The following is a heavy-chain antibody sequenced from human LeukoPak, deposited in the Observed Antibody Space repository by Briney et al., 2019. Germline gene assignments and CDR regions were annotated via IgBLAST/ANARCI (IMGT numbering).Heavy chain of an antibody. Sequence: GGSLRLSCAASGFTFSSYAMSWVRQAPGKGLEWVSAISGSGGSTYYADSVKGRFTISRDNSENTLYLQMNSLRAEDTAVCYCAKALAYCGGDCYSFGGFFDYWGQGTLVTVSS. D-gene: IGHD2-21*02. J-gene: IGHJ4*02. CDR3: AKALAYCGGDCYSFGGFFDY. CDR2: ISGSGGST. V-gene: IGHV3-23*01. CDR1: GFTFSSYA.